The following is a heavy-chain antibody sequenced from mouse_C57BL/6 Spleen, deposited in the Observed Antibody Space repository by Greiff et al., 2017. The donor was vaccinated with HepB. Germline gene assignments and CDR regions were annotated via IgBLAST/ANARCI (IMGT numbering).Heavy chain of an antibody. V-gene: IGHV1-81*01. CDR2: IYPRSGNT. Sequence: QVQLQQSGAELARPGASVKLSCKASGYTFTSYGISWVKQRTGQGLEWIGEIYPRSGNTYYNEKFKGKATLTADESSSTAYMELRSLTSEDSAVYFCARGNYGSSLDYWGQGTTLTVSS. CDR3: ARGNYGSSLDY. J-gene: IGHJ2*01. D-gene: IGHD1-1*01. CDR1: GYTFTSYG.